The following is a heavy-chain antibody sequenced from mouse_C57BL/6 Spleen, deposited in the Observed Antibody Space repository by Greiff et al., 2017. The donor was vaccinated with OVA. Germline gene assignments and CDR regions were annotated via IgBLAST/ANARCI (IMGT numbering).Heavy chain of an antibody. V-gene: IGHV14-4*01. CDR1: GFNIKDDY. D-gene: IGHD1-1*01. CDR3: TTKSYYYGSSYY. Sequence: VQLKQSGAELVRPGASVKLSCTASGFNIKDDYMHWVKQRPEQGLEWIGWIDPENGDTEYASKFQGKATITADTSSNTAYLQLSSLTSEDTAVYYCTTKSYYYGSSYYWGQGTTLTVSS. J-gene: IGHJ2*01. CDR2: IDPENGDT.